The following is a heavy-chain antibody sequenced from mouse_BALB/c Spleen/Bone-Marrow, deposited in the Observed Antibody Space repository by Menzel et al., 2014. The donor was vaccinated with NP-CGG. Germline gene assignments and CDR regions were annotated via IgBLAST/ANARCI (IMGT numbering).Heavy chain of an antibody. CDR3: ARDMGGLLFDY. CDR1: GFTFTDYY. Sequence: EVNVVESGGGLVQPGGSLRLSCATSGFTFTDYYMSWVRQPPGKALEWLGFIRNKANGYTTEYSASVKGRFTISRDNSQSILYLQMNTLRAEDSATYYCARDMGGLLFDYWGQGTTLTVSS. V-gene: IGHV7-3*02. D-gene: IGHD2-3*01. J-gene: IGHJ2*01. CDR2: IRNKANGYTT.